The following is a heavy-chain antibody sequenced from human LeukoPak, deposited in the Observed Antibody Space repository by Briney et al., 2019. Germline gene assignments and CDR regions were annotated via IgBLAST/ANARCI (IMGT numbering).Heavy chain of an antibody. CDR3: ARVSTEIATIFDY. Sequence: SETLSLTCSVSGGSVSFYCWMWIRQPAGKGLEWIGRMYSTGSTNYNPSLKSRVTMSVHTATNQFSLELTSATAADMFVYNCARVSTEIATIFDYGGQGTLVIVSS. CDR1: GGSVSFYC. V-gene: IGHV4-4*07. J-gene: IGHJ4*02. CDR2: MYSTGST. D-gene: IGHD5-24*01.